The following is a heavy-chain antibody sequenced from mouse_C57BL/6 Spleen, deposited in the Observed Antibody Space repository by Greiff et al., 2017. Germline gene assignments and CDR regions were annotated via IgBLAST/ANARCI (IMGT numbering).Heavy chain of an antibody. V-gene: IGHV1-53*01. Sequence: QVQLQQSGTELVKPGASVKLSCKASGYTFTSYWMHWVKQRPGQGLEWIGNINPSNGGTNYNEKFKSKATLTVDKSSSPAYMQLSSLTSEDSAVYYCARSVYDYDGPGAWWGQGTLVTVSA. CDR1: GYTFTSYW. CDR2: INPSNGGT. J-gene: IGHJ3*02. D-gene: IGHD2-4*01. CDR3: ARSVYDYDGPGAW.